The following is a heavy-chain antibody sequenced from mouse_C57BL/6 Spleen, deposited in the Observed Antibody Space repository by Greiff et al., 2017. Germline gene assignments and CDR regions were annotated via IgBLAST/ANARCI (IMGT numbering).Heavy chain of an antibody. CDR3: TRRLTGTEWYFDV. V-gene: IGHV1-15*01. CDR1: GYTFTDYE. CDR2: IDPETGGT. J-gene: IGHJ1*03. Sequence: QVQLKQPGAELVRPGASVTLSCKASGYTFTDYEMHWVKQTPVHGLEWIGAIDPETGGTAYNQKFKGKAILTADKSSSTAYMELRSLTSEDSAVYYCTRRLTGTEWYFDVWGTGTTVTVSA. D-gene: IGHD4-1*01.